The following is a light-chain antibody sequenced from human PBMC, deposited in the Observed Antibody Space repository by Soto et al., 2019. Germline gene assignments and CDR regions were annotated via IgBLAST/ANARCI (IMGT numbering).Light chain of an antibody. J-gene: IGLJ3*02. CDR1: SSNIGSHV. CDR3: AAWDGSLQSWV. CDR2: THN. V-gene: IGLV1-44*01. Sequence: QSVLTQPPSASGTPGQRVTISCSGSSSNIGSHVVNWYQQVPGTAPKLLIYTHNQRPSGVPDRFSDSKSGTSASLAISGRQSEDEADYYCAAWDGSLQSWVFGGGTKVTVL.